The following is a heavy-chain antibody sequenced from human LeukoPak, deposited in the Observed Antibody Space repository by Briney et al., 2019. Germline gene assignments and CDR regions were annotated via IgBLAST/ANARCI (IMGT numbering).Heavy chain of an antibody. V-gene: IGHV3-7*01. CDR3: ARDPNPDSSGYYS. CDR2: IQQDGSEK. Sequence: GGSLRLSCAASGFTFSNAWMSWVRQAPGKGLEWVANIQQDGSEKYYVDSVKGRFTISRDNAKNSLYLQMNSLRAEDTAVYYCARDPNPDSSGYYSWGQGTLVTVSS. J-gene: IGHJ4*02. D-gene: IGHD3-22*01. CDR1: GFTFSNAW.